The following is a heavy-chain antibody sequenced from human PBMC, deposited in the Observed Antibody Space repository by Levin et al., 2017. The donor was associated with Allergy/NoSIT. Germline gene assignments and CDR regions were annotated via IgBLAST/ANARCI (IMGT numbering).Heavy chain of an antibody. Sequence: GGSLRLSCAASGFTFSSYAMHWVRQAPGKGLEWVAVISYDGSNKYYADSVKGRFTISRDNSKNTLYLQMNSLRAEDTAVYYCASIPTGAPAPIPAIAVADDYWGQGTLVTVSS. CDR3: ASIPTGAPAPIPAIAVADDY. CDR1: GFTFSSYA. CDR2: ISYDGSNK. J-gene: IGHJ4*02. D-gene: IGHD6-19*01. V-gene: IGHV3-30*04.